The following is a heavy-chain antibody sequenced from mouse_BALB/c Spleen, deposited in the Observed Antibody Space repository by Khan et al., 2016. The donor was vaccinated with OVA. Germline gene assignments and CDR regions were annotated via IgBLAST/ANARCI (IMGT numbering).Heavy chain of an antibody. CDR2: IRSDGST. Sequence: QVQLKQSGPGLVAPSQSLSITCTISGFSLTNYGIHWVRQPPGKGLEWLVVIRSDGSTTYNSALKSRLTISKDNSKSQVFLKMNSLQTDDTAMYFCARQTYYHYNWIDYWGQGTSVTVSS. V-gene: IGHV2-6-1*01. CDR1: GFSLTNYG. J-gene: IGHJ4*01. CDR3: ARQTYYHYNWIDY. D-gene: IGHD2-4*01.